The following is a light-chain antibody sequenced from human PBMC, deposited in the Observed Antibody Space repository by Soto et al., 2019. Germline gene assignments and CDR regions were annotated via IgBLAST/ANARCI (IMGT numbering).Light chain of an antibody. CDR2: EVT. V-gene: IGLV2-8*01. Sequence: QSALTQPPSASGSLGQSVTISCTGTSSDVGGYNYVSWHQQHPGKAPKVMIYEVTKRPPGVPDRFSGSKSGNTASLTVSGLQAEDEADDYCSTFFGCGNTGLLGGGTKVTVL. CDR3: STFFGCGNTGL. J-gene: IGLJ2*01. CDR1: SSDVGGYNY.